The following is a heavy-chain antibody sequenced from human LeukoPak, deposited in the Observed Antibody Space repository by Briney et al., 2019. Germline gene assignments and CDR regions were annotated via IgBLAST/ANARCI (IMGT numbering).Heavy chain of an antibody. D-gene: IGHD6-13*01. J-gene: IGHJ3*02. Sequence: GGSLRLSCAASGFTLSSYAIHWVRQAPGKGLERVSGIGASGNTYYADSVKGRFSISRDNSKNTLFLQMNSLRAEDTAVYYCARGPGIAAAGTPLRAFDIWGQGTMVTVSS. CDR3: ARGPGIAAAGTPLRAFDI. CDR1: GFTLSSYA. CDR2: IGASGNT. V-gene: IGHV3-23*01.